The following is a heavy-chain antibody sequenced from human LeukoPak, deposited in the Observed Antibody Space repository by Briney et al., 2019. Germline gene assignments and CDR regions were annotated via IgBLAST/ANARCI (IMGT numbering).Heavy chain of an antibody. CDR2: IYYSGST. Sequence: SETLSLTCAVYGGSFSGYYWSWIRQPPGKGLEWIGYIYYSGSTNYNPSLKSRVTISVDTSKNQFSLKLSSVTAADTAVYYCARVKGGSSVDYWGQGTLVTVSS. J-gene: IGHJ4*02. V-gene: IGHV4-59*01. D-gene: IGHD1-26*01. CDR1: GGSFSGYY. CDR3: ARVKGGSSVDY.